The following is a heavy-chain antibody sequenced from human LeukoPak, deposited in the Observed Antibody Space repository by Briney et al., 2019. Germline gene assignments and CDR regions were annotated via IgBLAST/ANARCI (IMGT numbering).Heavy chain of an antibody. J-gene: IGHJ4*02. CDR3: ATEAPYYGSGSYYNAIDY. D-gene: IGHD3-10*01. CDR1: GYSFTSYW. CDR2: IDPSDSYT. Sequence: GESLKISCKGSGYSFTSYWISRVRQMPGKGLEWMGRIDPSDSYTNYSPSFQGHVTISADKSISTAYLQWSSLKASDTAMYYCATEAPYYGSGSYYNAIDYWGQGTLVTVSS. V-gene: IGHV5-10-1*01.